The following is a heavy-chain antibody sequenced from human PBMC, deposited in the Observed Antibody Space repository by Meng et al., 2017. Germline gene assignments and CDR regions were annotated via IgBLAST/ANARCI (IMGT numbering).Heavy chain of an antibody. CDR1: GGSTSNYY. D-gene: IGHD3-22*01. V-gene: IGHV4-59*13. CDR2: IYYSGSN. CDR3: ARVRDYYDGIGHKTNWFDP. Sequence: SETLSLTCTVSGGSTSNYYWSWIRQPPGKGLEWIGYIYYSGSNNYNPSLKSRVTISVDTSKNQFSLKLSSVTAADTAVYYCARVRDYYDGIGHKTNWFDPWGQGTLVTVSS. J-gene: IGHJ5*02.